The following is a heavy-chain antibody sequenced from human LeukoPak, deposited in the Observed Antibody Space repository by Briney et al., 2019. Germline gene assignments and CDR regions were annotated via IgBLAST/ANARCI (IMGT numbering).Heavy chain of an antibody. CDR3: ARKNYFYYYMDV. J-gene: IGHJ6*03. V-gene: IGHV3-48*03. CDR2: ISTSGSTI. Sequence: GGSLRLSCVASGFTFTDHVINWVRQAPGKGLEWVSYISTSGSTIYYADSVKGRFTISRDNAKNSLYLQMNSLRAEDTAVYYCARKNYFYYYMDVWGKGTTVTISS. D-gene: IGHD2/OR15-2a*01. CDR1: GFTFTDHV.